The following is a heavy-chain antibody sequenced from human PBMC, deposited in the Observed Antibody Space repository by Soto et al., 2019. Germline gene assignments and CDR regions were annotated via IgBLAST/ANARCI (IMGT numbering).Heavy chain of an antibody. J-gene: IGHJ4*02. V-gene: IGHV3-30-3*01. Sequence: QVPLVESGGGVVQPGRSLRLSCAASGFTFSSYAIHWVRQAPGKGLEWVAIISYDASNKYYADSVKGRFTISRDNSKNTLYLQMNSLRVEDTAVYYCTRGYSSSSAAFDYWGQGTLVTVSS. CDR2: ISYDASNK. D-gene: IGHD6-13*01. CDR3: TRGYSSSSAAFDY. CDR1: GFTFSSYA.